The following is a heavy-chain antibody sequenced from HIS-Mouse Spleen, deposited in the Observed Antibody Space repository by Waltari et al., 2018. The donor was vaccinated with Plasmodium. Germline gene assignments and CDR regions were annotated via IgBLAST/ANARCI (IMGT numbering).Heavy chain of an antibody. CDR3: ARLYYDFWSGYYPYGMDV. CDR2: ISYDGSNK. D-gene: IGHD3-3*01. CDR1: GFTFSSSA. Sequence: QVQLVESGGGVVQPGRSLRLSCAASGFTFSSSAMHWVRQAPGKGLEWVAVISYDGSNKYYADSVKGRFTISRDNSKNTLYLQMNSLRAEDTAVYYCARLYYDFWSGYYPYGMDVWGQGTTVTVSS. J-gene: IGHJ6*02. V-gene: IGHV3-30*04.